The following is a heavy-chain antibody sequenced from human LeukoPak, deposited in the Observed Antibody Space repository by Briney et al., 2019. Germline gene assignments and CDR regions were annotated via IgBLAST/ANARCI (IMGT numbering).Heavy chain of an antibody. CDR2: ISSGSSYI. V-gene: IGHV3-21*01. CDR3: AREDAAGAAAGNFDY. D-gene: IGHD6-13*01. CDR1: GFTFSSYS. J-gene: IGHJ4*02. Sequence: PGGSLRLSCAASGFTFSSYSMKWVRQAPGKGLEWVSSISSGSSYIYYADSVRGRFTISRDNAKTSLYLQMNRLRAEDTAVYYCAREDAAGAAAGNFDYWGQGTLVTVSS.